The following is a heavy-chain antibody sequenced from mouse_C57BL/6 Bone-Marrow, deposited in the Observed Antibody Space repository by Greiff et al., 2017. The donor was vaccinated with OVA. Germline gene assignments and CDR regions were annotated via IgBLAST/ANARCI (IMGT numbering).Heavy chain of an antibody. V-gene: IGHV1-50*01. J-gene: IGHJ3*01. CDR2: IDPSDSYT. Sequence: VQLQQPGAELVKPGASVKLSCKASGYTFTSYWMQWVKQRPGQGLEWIGEIDPSDSYTNYNQKFKGKATLTVDTSSSTAYMQLNSLTSEDSAVYYCASAVFAYWGQGTLGTVSA. CDR1: GYTFTSYW. CDR3: ASAVFAY.